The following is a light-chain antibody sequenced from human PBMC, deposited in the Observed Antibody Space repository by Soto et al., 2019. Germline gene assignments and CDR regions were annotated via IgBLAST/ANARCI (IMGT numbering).Light chain of an antibody. Sequence: QSALTQPPSASGSPGQSVTISCTGTSSDVGSYNYVSWYQQYPGKVPKLMVYEVNKRPSGVPDRFSGSKSGNTASLTVSGLQAEDEAEYYCTSYAGGNNVFGTGTKLTVL. CDR2: EVN. CDR3: TSYAGGNNV. CDR1: SSDVGSYNY. V-gene: IGLV2-8*01. J-gene: IGLJ1*01.